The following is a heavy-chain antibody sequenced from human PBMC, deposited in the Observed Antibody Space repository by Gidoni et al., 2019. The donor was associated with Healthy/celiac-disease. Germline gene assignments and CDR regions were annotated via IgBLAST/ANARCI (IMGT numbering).Heavy chain of an antibody. Sequence: QVPLVEFGGGVVQPGRSLRLPCAASGFTFSSYGMHWVRQAPGTGLEWVAVIWYDGSNKYYGDSVKGRFTISRDNSKNTLYLQMNSLRAEDTAVYYCARALIEDYYYGMDVWGQGTTVTVSS. CDR1: GFTFSSYG. V-gene: IGHV3-33*01. D-gene: IGHD2-8*01. CDR3: ARALIEDYYYGMDV. CDR2: IWYDGSNK. J-gene: IGHJ6*02.